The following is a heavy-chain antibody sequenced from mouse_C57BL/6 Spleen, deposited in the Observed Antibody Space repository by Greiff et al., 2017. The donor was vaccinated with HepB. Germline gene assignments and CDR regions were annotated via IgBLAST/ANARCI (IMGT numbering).Heavy chain of an antibody. CDR1: GYTFTSYW. J-gene: IGHJ3*01. V-gene: IGHV1-50*01. D-gene: IGHD2-4*01. Sequence: VQLQQPGAELVKPGASVKLSCKASGYTFTSYWMQWVKQRPGQGLEWIGEIDPSDSYTNYNQKFKGKATLTVDTSSSTAYMQLSSLTSEDSAVYYCARRYYDHGAWFAYWGQGTLVTVSA. CDR2: IDPSDSYT. CDR3: ARRYYDHGAWFAY.